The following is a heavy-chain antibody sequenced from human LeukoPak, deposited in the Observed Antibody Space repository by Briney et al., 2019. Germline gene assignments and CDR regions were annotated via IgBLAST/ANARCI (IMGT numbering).Heavy chain of an antibody. CDR2: MNPNSGNT. CDR1: GYTFTSYD. CDR3: ARGLEGQYYDFWSGYYTGNWFDP. V-gene: IGHV1-8*01. D-gene: IGHD3-3*01. J-gene: IGHJ5*02. Sequence: ASVKVSCKASGYTFTSYDINWVRQATGQGLEWMGWMNPNSGNTGYAKKFQGRVTMTRNPSISTAYIELSSLRSEDTAVYYCARGLEGQYYDFWSGYYTGNWFDPWGQGTLVTVSS.